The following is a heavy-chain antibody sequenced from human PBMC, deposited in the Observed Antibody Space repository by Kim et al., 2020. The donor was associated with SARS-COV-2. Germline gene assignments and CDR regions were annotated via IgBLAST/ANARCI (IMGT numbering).Heavy chain of an antibody. CDR1: GFTFHNYA. J-gene: IGHJ4*01. CDR3: GKAYSGLTCFLEGAY. CDR2: ISSNGDIT. D-gene: IGHD2-21*01. V-gene: IGHV3-43*01. Sequence: GGSLRLSCAASGFTFHNYAMHWVRQPPGKGLEWISLISSNGDITFYADSVRGRFTPPRDNSKTSLYLQMNSLGSEATALYYCGKAYSGLTCFLEGAYWG.